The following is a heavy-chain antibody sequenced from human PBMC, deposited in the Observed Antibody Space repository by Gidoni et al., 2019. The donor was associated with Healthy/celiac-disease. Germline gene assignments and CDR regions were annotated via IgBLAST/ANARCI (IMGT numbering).Heavy chain of an antibody. CDR3: ATSWIQLWTPYY. D-gene: IGHD5-18*01. J-gene: IGHJ4*02. V-gene: IGHV3-30-3*01. CDR1: GFPFSSYA. Sequence: QVQLVESGGGVVQPGRSLRLSCAASGFPFSSYAMHWVRQAPGQGLEWVAVISYDGSNKYYADSVKGRFTISRDNSKNTLYLQMNSLRAEDTAVYYCATSWIQLWTPYYWGQGTLVTVSS. CDR2: ISYDGSNK.